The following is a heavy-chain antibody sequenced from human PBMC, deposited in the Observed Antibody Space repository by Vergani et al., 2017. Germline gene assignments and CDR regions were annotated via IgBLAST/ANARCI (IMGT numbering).Heavy chain of an antibody. CDR3: ARDVGYGGNSFDY. Sequence: EVQLVESGGGLIQPGGSLRLSCAASGFTVSSNYMSWVREAPGQGLEWVSVIYSGGSTYYADSVKGRFTISRDNSKNTRYLQMNSLRAEDTAVYYCARDVGYGGNSFDYWGQGTLVTVSS. CDR2: IYSGGST. V-gene: IGHV3-53*01. J-gene: IGHJ4*02. D-gene: IGHD4-23*01. CDR1: GFTVSSNY.